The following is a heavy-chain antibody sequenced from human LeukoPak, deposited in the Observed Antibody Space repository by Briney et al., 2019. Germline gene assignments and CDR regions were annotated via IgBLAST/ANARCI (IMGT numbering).Heavy chain of an antibody. Sequence: GGSLRLSCTASGFTFGDYALSSFRQAPGKGLEWVGFIRSKAYDGTTEYAASVKGRFTISRNDSKCIAYLQMNSLKTEDTAVYYCTSAPRRYYYYNSGYYYPHWGQGTLVTVSS. D-gene: IGHD3-22*01. J-gene: IGHJ4*02. CDR3: TSAPRRYYYYNSGYYYPH. V-gene: IGHV3-49*03. CDR1: GFTFGDYA. CDR2: IRSKAYDGTT.